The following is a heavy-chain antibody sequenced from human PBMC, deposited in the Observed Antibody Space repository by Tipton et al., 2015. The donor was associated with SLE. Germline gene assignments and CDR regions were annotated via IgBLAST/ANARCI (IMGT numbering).Heavy chain of an antibody. V-gene: IGHV4-59*10. CDR2: IYTSGST. D-gene: IGHD3-22*01. J-gene: IGHJ3*02. CDR3: ARGRLSSGYSVGAFDI. CDR1: GGCFSGYY. Sequence: TLSLTCAVDGGCFSGYYWNWIRQPPGKGLELIGRIYTSGSTNYHPSLQSRVTISVDTSKNQFSLKLSSVTAADTAVYYCARGRLSSGYSVGAFDIWGQGTMVTVSS.